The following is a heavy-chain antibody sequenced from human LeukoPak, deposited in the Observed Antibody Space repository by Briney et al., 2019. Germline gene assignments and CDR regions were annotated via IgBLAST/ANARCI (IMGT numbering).Heavy chain of an antibody. D-gene: IGHD6-19*01. CDR3: ARHATYSSGWYVDY. Sequence: SETLSLTCAVYGGSFSAYSWNWIRQPPGRGLEWIGEIYHGGSTNYNPSLKSRVTISLDTSKKQFSLKLSSVTAADTAVYYCARHATYSSGWYVDYWGQGTLVTVSP. CDR1: GGSFSAYS. V-gene: IGHV4-34*01. J-gene: IGHJ4*02. CDR2: IYHGGST.